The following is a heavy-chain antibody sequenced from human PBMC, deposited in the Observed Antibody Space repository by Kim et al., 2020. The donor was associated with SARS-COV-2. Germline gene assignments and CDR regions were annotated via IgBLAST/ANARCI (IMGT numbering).Heavy chain of an antibody. J-gene: IGHJ4*02. Sequence: GGSLRLSCAASGFTFSSYWMSWVRQAPGKGLEWVANIKQDESEKYYVDSVKGRCTISRDNAKNSLYLQVSSLRAEDTAVYYCARIRWVHGSGYDIDSWGQGTLVTVSS. CDR3: ARIRWVHGSGYDIDS. CDR1: GFTFSSYW. CDR2: IKQDESEK. D-gene: IGHD3-22*01. V-gene: IGHV3-7*03.